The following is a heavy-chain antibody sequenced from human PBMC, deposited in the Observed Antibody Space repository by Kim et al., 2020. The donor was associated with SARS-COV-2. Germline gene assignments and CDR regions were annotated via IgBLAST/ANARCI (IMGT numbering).Heavy chain of an antibody. CDR3: ARLGEQQLPDY. D-gene: IGHD6-13*01. V-gene: IGHV5-10-1*01. CDR2: T. Sequence: TTYSPSFQGHVTISADKSSSTAYLQWSSLKASDTAMYYCARLGEQQLPDYWGQGTLVTVSS. J-gene: IGHJ4*02.